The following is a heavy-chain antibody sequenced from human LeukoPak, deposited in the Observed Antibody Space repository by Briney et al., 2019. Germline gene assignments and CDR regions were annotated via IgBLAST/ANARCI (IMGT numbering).Heavy chain of an antibody. CDR3: AKHARSGSYANTFDF. CDR2: ISGTGSST. V-gene: IGHV3-23*01. J-gene: IGHJ4*02. Sequence: GGSLRLSCAASGFTFSSYAMTWVRQAPGKGLEWVSAISGTGSSTYYADSVNGRITISRDNSKNTLYLQMNSLRAEDTAVYYCAKHARSGSYANTFDFWGQGTLVTVSS. D-gene: IGHD6-19*01. CDR1: GFTFSSYA.